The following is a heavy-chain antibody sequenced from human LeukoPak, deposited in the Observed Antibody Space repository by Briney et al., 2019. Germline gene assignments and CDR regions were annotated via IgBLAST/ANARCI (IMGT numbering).Heavy chain of an antibody. Sequence: GASVKVSCKASGYTFTSYDINWMRQATGQGLEWMGWMNPNSGNTGYAQKFQGRVTMTRNTSISTAYMELSSLRSEDTAVYYCARGPSLRLRYFDWPTSLYYYYGMDVWGQGTTVTVSS. CDR1: GYTFTSYD. V-gene: IGHV1-8*01. J-gene: IGHJ6*02. D-gene: IGHD3-9*01. CDR2: MNPNSGNT. CDR3: ARGPSLRLRYFDWPTSLYYYYGMDV.